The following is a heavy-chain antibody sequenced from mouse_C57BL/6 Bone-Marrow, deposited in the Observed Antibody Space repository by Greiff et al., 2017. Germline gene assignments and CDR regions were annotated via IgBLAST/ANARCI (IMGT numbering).Heavy chain of an antibody. CDR3: ARPLQACTMDY. V-gene: IGHV1-81*01. Sequence: QVQLQQSGAELARPGASVKLSCKASGYTFTSYGISWVKQRTGQGLEWIGELYPRSGNIYYNEKFKGKATLTAYKSTSTAYMQLPSLTSEDSAVYFCARPLQACTMDYWGQGTSVTVSS. CDR2: LYPRSGNI. CDR1: GYTFTSYG. J-gene: IGHJ4*01. D-gene: IGHD2-10*01.